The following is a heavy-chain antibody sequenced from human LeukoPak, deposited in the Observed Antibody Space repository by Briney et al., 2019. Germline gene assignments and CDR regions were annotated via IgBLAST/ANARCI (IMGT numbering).Heavy chain of an antibody. CDR1: GFTFSSYG. D-gene: IGHD3-22*01. Sequence: GGSLRLSCAASGFTFSSYGMHWVRQAPGKGLEWVSFIRYDGSNEYYADSVRGRFTISRDNSKNTLYLQMNSLRAEDTAVYYCARGKVTMIPPDYYYHMDVWGKGTTVTISS. J-gene: IGHJ6*03. CDR3: ARGKVTMIPPDYYYHMDV. CDR2: IRYDGSNE. V-gene: IGHV3-30*02.